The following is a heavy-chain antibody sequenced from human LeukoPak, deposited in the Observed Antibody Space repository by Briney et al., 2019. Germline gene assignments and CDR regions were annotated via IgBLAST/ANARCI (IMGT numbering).Heavy chain of an antibody. Sequence: QSGGSLRLSCAASGFTFSTYWRNWVRQAPGKGLEWVANIKEDGSNKYYADCVKGRFTISRDNSKNTLNLQMNSLRAEDTAVYYCAKDPTHYRVWDYYETIGLSYWGQGTLVTVSS. V-gene: IGHV3-7*01. J-gene: IGHJ4*02. D-gene: IGHD3-22*01. CDR2: IKEDGSNK. CDR3: AKDPTHYRVWDYYETIGLSY. CDR1: GFTFSTYW.